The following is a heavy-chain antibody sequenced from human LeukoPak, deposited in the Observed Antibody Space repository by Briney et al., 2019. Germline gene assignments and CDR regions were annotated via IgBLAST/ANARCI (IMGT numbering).Heavy chain of an antibody. CDR2: IYYSGST. CDR3: AILRYFDWSIQGDY. Sequence: SETLSPTCTVSGGSISSSSYYWGWIRQPPGKGLEWIGSIYYSGSTYYNPSLKSRVTISVDTSKNQFSLKLSSVAAADTAVYYCAILRYFDWSIQGDYWGQEPWSPSPQ. V-gene: IGHV4-39*01. CDR1: GGSISSSSYY. J-gene: IGHJ4*01. D-gene: IGHD3-9*01.